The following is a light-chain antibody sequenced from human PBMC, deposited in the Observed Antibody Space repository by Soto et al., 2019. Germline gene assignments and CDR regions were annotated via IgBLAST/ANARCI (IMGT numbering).Light chain of an antibody. CDR1: HSLSSSY. Sequence: EFGLTQSPATLSLPSGEEATLSCRASHSLSSSYLAGYQQKPGQAPRLLIYDASSSATGIPDRFSGSGSATDFTLIINRLEPEDVAIYYCQQYGGSPRITFGQGTRLEIK. V-gene: IGKV3-20*01. CDR3: QQYGGSPRIT. J-gene: IGKJ5*01. CDR2: DAS.